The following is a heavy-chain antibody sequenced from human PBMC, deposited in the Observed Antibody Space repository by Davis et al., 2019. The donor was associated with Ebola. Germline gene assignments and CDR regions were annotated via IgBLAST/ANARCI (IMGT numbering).Heavy chain of an antibody. J-gene: IGHJ4*02. Sequence: SETLSLTCTVSGDSINKRNYYWGWIRQPPGRGLEYIGSINYSGNTFYNPSFKSRVTISVDTSKNQFSLKLSSVTAAATAVFYCARGGPYDTWGQGTLVTVSS. CDR2: INYSGNT. CDR1: GDSINKRNYY. D-gene: IGHD3-22*01. V-gene: IGHV4-39*01. CDR3: ARGGPYDT.